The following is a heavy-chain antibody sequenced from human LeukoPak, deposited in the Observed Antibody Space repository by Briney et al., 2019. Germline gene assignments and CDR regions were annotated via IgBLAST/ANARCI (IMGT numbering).Heavy chain of an antibody. CDR1: GGTFSSYA. CDR2: IIPILGIA. CDR3: ASSKQWLVPSSRRYGMNV. V-gene: IGHV1-69*04. J-gene: IGHJ6*02. D-gene: IGHD6-19*01. Sequence: ASVKVSCKASGGTFSSYAISWVRQAPGQRLEWMGRIIPILGIANYAQKFQGRVTITADKSTSTAYMELSSLRSEETAVYYCASSKQWLVPSSRRYGMNVWGQGTTVTVSS.